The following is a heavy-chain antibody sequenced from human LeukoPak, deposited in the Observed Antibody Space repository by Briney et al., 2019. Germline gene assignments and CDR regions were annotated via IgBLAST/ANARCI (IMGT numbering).Heavy chain of an antibody. J-gene: IGHJ4*02. CDR1: GGTFSSYA. CDR2: IIPIFGTA. Sequence: SVKVSCKASGGTFSSYAISWVRQAPGQGLEWMGRIIPIFGTANYAQKFQGRVTITTDESTSTAYMELSGLRSEDTAVYYCARGAAMVAYYFDYWGQGTLVTVSS. CDR3: ARGAAMVAYYFDY. D-gene: IGHD5-18*01. V-gene: IGHV1-69*05.